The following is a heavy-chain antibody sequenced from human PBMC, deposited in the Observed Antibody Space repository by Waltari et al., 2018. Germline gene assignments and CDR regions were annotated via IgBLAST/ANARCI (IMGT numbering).Heavy chain of an antibody. Sequence: QLQLQESGSGLVKPSQTLSLTCAVSGGSISSGGYSSSWIRQPPGKGLEWIGYIYHSGCTYYNPSLKSRVTISVDRSKNQFSLKLSSVTAADTAVYYCAGSPPWNTVETYWGQGTLVTVSS. J-gene: IGHJ4*02. CDR2: IYHSGCT. CDR3: AGSPPWNTVETY. CDR1: GGSISSGGYS. D-gene: IGHD1-1*01. V-gene: IGHV4-30-2*01.